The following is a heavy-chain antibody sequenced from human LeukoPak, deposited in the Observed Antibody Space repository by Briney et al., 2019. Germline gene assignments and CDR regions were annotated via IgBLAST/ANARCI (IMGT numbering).Heavy chain of an antibody. D-gene: IGHD5-24*01. CDR1: GYTFDDYG. V-gene: IGHV3-20*04. CDR3: VRLGRNGYTYGAAY. J-gene: IGHJ1*01. CDR2: INWNGGST. Sequence: GGSLRLSCAGSGYTFDDYGMRWVRQAPGKGLEWVAGINWNGGSTGYAASVKGRCTISRDNAKNALYLEMNSLRAEDTAFYYCVRLGRNGYTYGAAYWGQGTLLTVSS.